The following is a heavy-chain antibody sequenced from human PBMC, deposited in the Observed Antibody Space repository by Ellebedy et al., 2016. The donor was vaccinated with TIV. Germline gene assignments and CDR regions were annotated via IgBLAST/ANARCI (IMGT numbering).Heavy chain of an antibody. CDR2: MAEYDGRT. CDR1: GFIFSAYV. J-gene: IGHJ4*02. Sequence: GESLKIPCAASGFIFSAYVMAWVRQVPGKGLEWVSAMAEYDGRTLYAYSVRGRFTISRDNSANILFLHMHSLRAEDTAIYYCTKRAENWGFFDYWGQGARVTVSS. D-gene: IGHD7-27*01. V-gene: IGHV3-23*01. CDR3: TKRAENWGFFDY.